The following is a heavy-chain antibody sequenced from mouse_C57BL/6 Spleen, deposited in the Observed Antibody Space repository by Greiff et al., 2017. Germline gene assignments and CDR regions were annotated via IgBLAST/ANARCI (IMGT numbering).Heavy chain of an antibody. CDR1: GYAFSSYW. J-gene: IGHJ3*01. D-gene: IGHD2-4*01. Sequence: QVQLKESGAELVKPGASVKISCKASGYAFSSYWMNWVKQRPGKGLEWIGQIYPGDGDTNYNGKFKGKATLTADKSSSTAYMQLSSLTSEDSAVYFCARKDIDYRFAYWGQGTLVTVSA. CDR3: ARKDIDYRFAY. V-gene: IGHV1-80*01. CDR2: IYPGDGDT.